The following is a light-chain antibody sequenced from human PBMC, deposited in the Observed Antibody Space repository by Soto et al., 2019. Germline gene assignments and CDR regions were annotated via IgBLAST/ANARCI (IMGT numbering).Light chain of an antibody. V-gene: IGKV3-11*01. CDR3: QQRSNWL. Sequence: EIVLTQSPATLSLSPWERATLSCRASQSVSVYLAWYQQKPGQAPRLLIYDASNRATGIPARFSGSGSGTDFTLTIIGLEPEDFAVYYCQQRSNWLFGPGTKVDIK. J-gene: IGKJ3*01. CDR1: QSVSVY. CDR2: DAS.